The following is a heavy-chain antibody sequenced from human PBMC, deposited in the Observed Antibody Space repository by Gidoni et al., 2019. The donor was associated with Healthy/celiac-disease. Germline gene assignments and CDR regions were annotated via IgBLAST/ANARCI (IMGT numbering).Heavy chain of an antibody. CDR1: GFTFSSYA. CDR2: ISGSGGST. CDR3: AKDVAVVSSSSWY. J-gene: IGHJ4*02. Sequence: EVQLLESGGCVVQPGGALRLSCASSGFTFSSYAMSWVRQAPGKGREWVSAISGSGGSTYYADSVKGRFTISRDNSKKTLYLQMNSLRAEDTAVYYCAKDVAVVSSSSWYWGQGTLVTVSS. D-gene: IGHD6-6*01. V-gene: IGHV3-23*01.